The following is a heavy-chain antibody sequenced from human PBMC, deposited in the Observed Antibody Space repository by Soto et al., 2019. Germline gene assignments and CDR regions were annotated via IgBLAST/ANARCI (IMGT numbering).Heavy chain of an antibody. CDR1: GGSISSSSYY. Sequence: SETLSLTCTVSGGSISSSSYYWGWIRQPPGKGLEWIGSIYYSGSTYYNPSLKSRVTISVDTSKNQFSLKLSSVTAADTAVYYCARHESSYYDSSPFVDYWGQGTLVTSPQ. V-gene: IGHV4-39*01. D-gene: IGHD3-22*01. CDR2: IYYSGST. CDR3: ARHESSYYDSSPFVDY. J-gene: IGHJ4*02.